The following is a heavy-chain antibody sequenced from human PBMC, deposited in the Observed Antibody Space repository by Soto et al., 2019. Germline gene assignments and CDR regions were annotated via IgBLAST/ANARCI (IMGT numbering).Heavy chain of an antibody. CDR2: ISFEGSYK. J-gene: IGHJ4*02. D-gene: IGHD6-13*01. CDR3: VRAAGIAAAGSSQGVL. CDR1: GFAIRSNT. Sequence: LRLSCEASGFAIRSNTIHWVRQAPGKGLEWVAVISFEGSYKYYADSVKGRFTVSRDNSKNTVSLQMDSLTGEDSALYYCVRAAGIAAAGSSQGVLWGQGTLVTVSS. V-gene: IGHV3-30*04.